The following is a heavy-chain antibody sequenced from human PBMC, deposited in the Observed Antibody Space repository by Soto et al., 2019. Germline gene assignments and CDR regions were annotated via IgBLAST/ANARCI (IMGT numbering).Heavy chain of an antibody. CDR2: ISAYNGNT. CDR1: GGTLNTYA. J-gene: IGHJ4*02. D-gene: IGHD6-19*01. Sequence: QVQLMQSGAEVKKPGSSMKVSCKASGGTLNTYAISWVRQAPGQGLEWMGGISAYNGNTNYAQKLQGRVTMTTDTSTSTAYMELRSLRSDDTAVYYCARDGADSSGWYPFDYWGQGTLVTVSS. CDR3: ARDGADSSGWYPFDY. V-gene: IGHV1-18*01.